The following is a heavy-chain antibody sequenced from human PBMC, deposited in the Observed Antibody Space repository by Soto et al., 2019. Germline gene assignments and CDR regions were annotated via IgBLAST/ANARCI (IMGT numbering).Heavy chain of an antibody. CDR2: IGPESGAT. D-gene: IGHD1-26*01. CDR1: GYTFTGHY. Sequence: QVQLVQSGAEVKKHGASVKVSCKASGYTFTGHYIHWVRQAPEQGPEWMGEIGPESGATRYAQKFQGRVTMTRDMSITTVYMELNNLSPDDTAVYYCGRGRSGQIVVFYWGQGTPVTVSS. V-gene: IGHV1-2*02. J-gene: IGHJ4*02. CDR3: GRGRSGQIVVFY.